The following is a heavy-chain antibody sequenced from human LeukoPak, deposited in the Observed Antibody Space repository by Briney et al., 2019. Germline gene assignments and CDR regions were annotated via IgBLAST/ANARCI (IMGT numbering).Heavy chain of an antibody. CDR1: GATGYY. D-gene: IGHD2-2*01. CDR3: ARGGGLYCSSIGCYNYFDP. V-gene: IGHV1-2*02. Sequence: ASVKVSCKASGATGYYMHLLRQAPAQGLEWVGWINPNSGGTNYAQKFQGRVTMTRDTSISTVYMELSRMRSDDTAVYYCARGGGLYCSSIGCYNYFDPWGQGTLVTVSS. CDR2: INPNSGGT. J-gene: IGHJ5*02.